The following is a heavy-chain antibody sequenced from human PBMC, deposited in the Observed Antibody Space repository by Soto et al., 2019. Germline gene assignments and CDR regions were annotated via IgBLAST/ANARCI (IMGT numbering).Heavy chain of an antibody. V-gene: IGHV4-59*01. D-gene: IGHD6-6*01. J-gene: IGHJ6*02. Sequence: SETLSLTCTVSGGSISSYYWSWIRQPPGKGLEWIGYIYYSGSTNYNPSLKSRVTISVDTSKNQFSLKLSSVTAADTAVYYCARDLWAWGSSSPHYYYYYYGMDVWCQGTTVTVSS. CDR2: IYYSGST. CDR3: ARDLWAWGSSSPHYYYYYYGMDV. CDR1: GGSISSYY.